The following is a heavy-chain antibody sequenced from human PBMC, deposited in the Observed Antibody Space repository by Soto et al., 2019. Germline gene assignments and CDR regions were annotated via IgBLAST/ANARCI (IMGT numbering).Heavy chain of an antibody. CDR3: ARDPAAAGNPYYYYYGMDV. CDR1: GGSISSYY. V-gene: IGHV4-4*07. CDR2: IYTSGST. D-gene: IGHD6-13*01. Sequence: PSETLSLTCTVSGGSISSYYWSWIRQPAGKGLEWIGRIYTSGSTNYNPSLKRRVTMSVDTSKNQFSLKLSSVTAADTAVYYCARDPAAAGNPYYYYYGMDVRGQGTTVTVSS. J-gene: IGHJ6*02.